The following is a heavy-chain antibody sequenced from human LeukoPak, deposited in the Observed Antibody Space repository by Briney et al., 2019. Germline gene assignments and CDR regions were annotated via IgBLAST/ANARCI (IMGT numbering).Heavy chain of an antibody. J-gene: IGHJ3*02. V-gene: IGHV3-7*01. CDR3: ARGHGVVSASDDAFDI. CDR1: GFTFSSYW. Sequence: GGSLRLSCAASGFTFSSYWMSWVRQAPGKGLEWVANVKQDGSEKYYVDSVKGRFTISRDNAKNSLYLQMNSLRAEDTAVYYCARGHGVVSASDDAFDIWGQGTMVTVSS. D-gene: IGHD2-2*01. CDR2: VKQDGSEK.